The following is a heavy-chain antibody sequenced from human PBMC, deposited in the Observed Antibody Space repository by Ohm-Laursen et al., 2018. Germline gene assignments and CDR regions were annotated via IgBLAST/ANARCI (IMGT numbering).Heavy chain of an antibody. D-gene: IGHD1-1*01. Sequence: SLRLSCAASEFTFSAYYMSWIRQAPGKGLEWVSYISSSGSTIQYADSVKGRFTISRDNAKNSLYLQMNSLRAEDTALYYCARYTAPYYYYGMDVWGQGTTVTVSS. CDR2: ISSSGSTI. CDR3: ARYTAPYYYYGMDV. CDR1: EFTFSAYY. V-gene: IGHV3-11*01. J-gene: IGHJ6*02.